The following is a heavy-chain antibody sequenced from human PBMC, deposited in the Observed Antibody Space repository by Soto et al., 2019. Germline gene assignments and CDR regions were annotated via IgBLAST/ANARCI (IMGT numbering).Heavy chain of an antibody. CDR2: LDYTGNT. D-gene: IGHD2-2*01. Sequence: QLQLQESGPGLVKPSETLSLTCTVSGGSISSSSYYWGWIRQPPGKGLEWIGSLDYTGNTYYNPSLKSRVTISVDTAKNQFSLKLTSVNAADTAVYYCVRHAPLCSSSTSGFLDYWGQGTLVTVSS. J-gene: IGHJ4*02. CDR1: GGSISSSSYY. V-gene: IGHV4-39*01. CDR3: VRHAPLCSSSTSGFLDY.